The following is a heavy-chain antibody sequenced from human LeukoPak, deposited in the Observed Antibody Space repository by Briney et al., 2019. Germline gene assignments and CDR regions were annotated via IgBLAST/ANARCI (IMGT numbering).Heavy chain of an antibody. D-gene: IGHD3-10*02. CDR3: ARAFLRSGSSPDY. CDR2: ITGSGGSR. V-gene: IGHV3-23*01. Sequence: GGSLRLSCAASGLTFSTFAMSWVRQAPGKGLEWVSDITGSGGSRNYADSVKGRFTISRDNSKNTLYLQMNSLRAEDTAVYYCARAFLRSGSSPDYWGQGTLVTVSS. J-gene: IGHJ4*02. CDR1: GLTFSTFA.